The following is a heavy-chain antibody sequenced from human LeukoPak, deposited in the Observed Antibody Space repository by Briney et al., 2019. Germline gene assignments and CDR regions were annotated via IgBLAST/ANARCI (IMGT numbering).Heavy chain of an antibody. CDR3: AREEQWLGRSYMDV. D-gene: IGHD6-19*01. CDR2: ISSSSYI. V-gene: IGHV3-21*01. CDR1: GFTFSSYS. J-gene: IGHJ6*03. Sequence: PGGSLRLSCAASGFTFSSYSMNWVRQAPGKGLEWVSSISSSSYIYYADSVKGRFTISRDNAKNSLYLQMNSLRAEDAAVYYCAREEQWLGRSYMDVWGKGTTVTVSS.